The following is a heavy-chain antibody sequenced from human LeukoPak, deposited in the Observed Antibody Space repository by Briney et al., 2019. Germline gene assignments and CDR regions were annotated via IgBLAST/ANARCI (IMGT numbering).Heavy chain of an antibody. CDR1: GGSISSYY. CDR3: ARLRGNYFPDY. D-gene: IGHD4-11*01. V-gene: IGHV4-59*01. CDR2: IYYSGST. Sequence: SETLSLTCTVSGGSISSYYWTWIRQPPGKGLEWIGYIYYSGSTNYNPSLKSRVTISVDTSKNQFSLKLSSVAAADTAVYYCARLRGNYFPDYWGQGTLVTVSS. J-gene: IGHJ4*02.